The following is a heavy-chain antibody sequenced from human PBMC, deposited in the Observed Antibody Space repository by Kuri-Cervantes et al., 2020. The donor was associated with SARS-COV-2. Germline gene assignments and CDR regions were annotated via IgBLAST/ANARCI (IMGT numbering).Heavy chain of an antibody. J-gene: IGHJ6*03. CDR2: IYYSGST. Sequence: SETLSLTCTVSGASISDYYWSWIRQPPGKGLEWIGYIYYSGSTNYNPSLKSRVTISVDTSKNQFSLKLSSVTAADTAVYYCARSGGLGVSWQYYYYYMDVWGKGTTVTVSS. CDR3: ARSGGLGVSWQYYYYYMDV. V-gene: IGHV4-59*01. CDR1: GASISDYY. D-gene: IGHD6-13*01.